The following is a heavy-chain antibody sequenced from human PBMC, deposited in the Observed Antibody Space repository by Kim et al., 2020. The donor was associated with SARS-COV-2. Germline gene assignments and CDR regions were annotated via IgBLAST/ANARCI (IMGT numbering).Heavy chain of an antibody. V-gene: IGHV4-39*01. CDR1: GGSISSSSYY. D-gene: IGHD6-13*01. CDR2: IYYSGST. J-gene: IGHJ6*02. Sequence: SETLSLTCTVSGGSISSSSYYWGWIRQPPGKGLEWIGSIYYSGSTYYNPSLKSRVTISVDTSKNQFSLKLSSVTAADTAVYYCAFIAAAGTTEYYYYGMDVWGQGTTVTVSS. CDR3: AFIAAAGTTEYYYYGMDV.